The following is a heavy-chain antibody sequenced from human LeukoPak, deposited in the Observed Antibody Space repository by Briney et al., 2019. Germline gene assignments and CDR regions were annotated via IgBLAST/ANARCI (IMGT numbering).Heavy chain of an antibody. CDR1: GFTFTNYG. D-gene: IGHD6-19*01. Sequence: PGTSLRLSCAASGFTFTNYGMHWVRQAPGKGLVWVSRVNPQGTATTYTDSVKGRFTISRDNAKDALHLQLDNLRAEDTAVYYCARARWSSTGWFLGYWGQGTLVTVSS. CDR2: VNPQGTAT. CDR3: ARARWSSTGWFLGY. J-gene: IGHJ4*02. V-gene: IGHV3-74*03.